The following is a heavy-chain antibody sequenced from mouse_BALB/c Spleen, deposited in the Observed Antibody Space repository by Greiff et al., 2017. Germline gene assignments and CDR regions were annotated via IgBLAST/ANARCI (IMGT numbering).Heavy chain of an antibody. V-gene: IGHV1-5*01. Sequence: EVQLQQSGTVLARPGASVKMSCKASGYTFTSYWMHWVKQRPGQGLEWIGAIYPGNSDTSYNQKFKGKAKLTAVTSTSTAYMELSSLTNEDSAVYYCTKGGHYGYFAYWGQGTLVTVSA. D-gene: IGHD2-2*01. CDR3: TKGGHYGYFAY. CDR2: IYPGNSDT. CDR1: GYTFTSYW. J-gene: IGHJ3*01.